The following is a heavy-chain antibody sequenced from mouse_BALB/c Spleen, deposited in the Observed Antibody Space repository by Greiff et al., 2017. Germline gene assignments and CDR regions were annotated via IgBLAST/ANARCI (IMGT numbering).Heavy chain of an antibody. CDR2: ISSGGST. CDR3: AREDYYGSSYDAMDY. CDR1: GFTFSSYA. J-gene: IGHJ2*01. D-gene: IGHD1-1*01. Sequence: EVNLVESGGGLVKPGGSLKLSCAASGFTFSSYAMSWVRQTPEKRLEWVASISSGGSTYYPDSVKGRFTISRDNARNILYLQMSSLRSEDTAMYYCAREDYYGSSYDAMDYWGQGTTLTVSS. V-gene: IGHV5-6-5*01.